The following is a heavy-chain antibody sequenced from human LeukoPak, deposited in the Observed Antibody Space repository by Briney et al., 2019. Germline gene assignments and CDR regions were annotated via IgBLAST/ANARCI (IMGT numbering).Heavy chain of an antibody. V-gene: IGHV1-18*01. Sequence: ASVKVSCKASGYTFTSYGISWVRQAPGQGLEWMGWISAYNGNTNYAQKLQGRVTVTTDTSTSTAYMELRSLRSDDTAVYYCARDITVVPADFYYYYYGMDVWGQGTTVTVSS. CDR2: ISAYNGNT. D-gene: IGHD2-2*01. J-gene: IGHJ6*02. CDR3: ARDITVVPADFYYYYYGMDV. CDR1: GYTFTSYG.